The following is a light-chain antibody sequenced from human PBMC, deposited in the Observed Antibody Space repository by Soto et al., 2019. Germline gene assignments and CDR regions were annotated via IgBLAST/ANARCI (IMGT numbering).Light chain of an antibody. CDR3: QQYNNWPPALT. CDR2: GAS. V-gene: IGKV3-15*01. Sequence: EIVMTQSPATLSVSPGERATLSCRASQSVSSNLAWYQQKPGQAPRLLIYGASTRANGIPARFSGSGSGTEFTLTISSLQSEDFAVYYGQQYNNWPPALTVGGGTKVEIK. CDR1: QSVSSN. J-gene: IGKJ4*01.